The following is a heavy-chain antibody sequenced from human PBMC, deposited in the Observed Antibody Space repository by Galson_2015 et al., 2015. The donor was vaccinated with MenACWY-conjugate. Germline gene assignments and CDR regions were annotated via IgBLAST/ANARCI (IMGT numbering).Heavy chain of an antibody. J-gene: IGHJ4*02. CDR3: VALSGSSLGDY. Sequence: CAISGDSVSSNNAAWTWIRQSPSRGLEWLGRTYHRSKWYNDYAFSLKSRITVNPDTSKNQFSLYLQMNNLRAEDTAVYYCVALSGSSLGDYWGQRTLVTVSS. V-gene: IGHV6-1*01. CDR1: GDSVSSNNAA. CDR2: TYHRSKWYN. D-gene: IGHD1-26*01.